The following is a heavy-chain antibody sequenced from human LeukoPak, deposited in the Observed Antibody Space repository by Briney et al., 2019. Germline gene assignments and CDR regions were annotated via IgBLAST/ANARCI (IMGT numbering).Heavy chain of an antibody. Sequence: SETLSLTCTVSGGSIINSYWSWIRQPAGKALEWIGYIYYSGSTYYNPSLKSRVTISVDTSKNQFSLKLSSVTAADTAVYYCARDSWCGGDCFPIWGQGTMVTVSS. D-gene: IGHD2-21*02. CDR1: GGSIINSY. CDR2: IYYSGST. V-gene: IGHV4-59*06. CDR3: ARDSWCGGDCFPI. J-gene: IGHJ3*02.